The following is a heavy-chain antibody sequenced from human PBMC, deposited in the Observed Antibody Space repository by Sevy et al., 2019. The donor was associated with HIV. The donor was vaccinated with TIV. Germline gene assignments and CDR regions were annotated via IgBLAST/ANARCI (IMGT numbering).Heavy chain of an antibody. D-gene: IGHD6-19*01. CDR3: AKDPPRGWSSGWYSDY. J-gene: IGHJ4*02. Sequence: GGSLRLSCAASGFTFSSYAMSWVRQAPGKGLEWVSAISGSGGSTYYADSVKGRFTISRDNSKTTLYLQMNSLRAEDTAVYYCAKDPPRGWSSGWYSDYWGQGTLVTVSS. CDR2: ISGSGGST. V-gene: IGHV3-23*01. CDR1: GFTFSSYA.